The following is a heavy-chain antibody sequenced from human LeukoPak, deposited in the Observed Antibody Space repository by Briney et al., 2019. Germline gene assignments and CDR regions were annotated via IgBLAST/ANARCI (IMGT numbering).Heavy chain of an antibody. Sequence: ASVKVSCKASGYTFTGYYMHWERQAPGQGLEWMGWINPNSGGTNYAQKFQGRVTMTRDTSISTAYMELSRLRSDDTAVYYCARGGPRRSSFLVKYWGQGTLVTVSS. V-gene: IGHV1-2*02. CDR3: ARGGPRRSSFLVKY. CDR1: GYTFTGYY. D-gene: IGHD6-13*01. CDR2: INPNSGGT. J-gene: IGHJ4*02.